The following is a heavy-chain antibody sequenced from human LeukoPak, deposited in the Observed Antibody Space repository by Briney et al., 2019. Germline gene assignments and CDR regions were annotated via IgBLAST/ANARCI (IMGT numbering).Heavy chain of an antibody. CDR2: IKSIGNSYAT. V-gene: IGHV3-73*01. CDR3: ARGGDFWSGYSRGYYMDV. Sequence: GGSLRLSCAASGFTFSGCAMHWVRQASGKGLEWVGRIKSIGNSYATEYAASVKGRFTISRDDSKSTAYLQMNSLNTEDTAVYYCARGGDFWSGYSRGYYMDVWGKGTTVTVSS. CDR1: GFTFSGCA. D-gene: IGHD3-3*01. J-gene: IGHJ6*03.